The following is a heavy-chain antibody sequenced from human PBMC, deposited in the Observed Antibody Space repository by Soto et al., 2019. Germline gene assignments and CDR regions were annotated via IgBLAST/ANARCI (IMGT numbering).Heavy chain of an antibody. V-gene: IGHV4-34*01. J-gene: IGHJ6*02. Sequence: TSETLSLTCAVYGGSFSGYYWSWIRQPPGKGLEWIGEINHSGSTNYNPSLKSRVTISVDTSKNQFSLKLSSVTAADTAVYYCARHSYYYDSSGYRYYYYGMDVWGQGTTVTVSS. CDR3: ARHSYYYDSSGYRYYYYGMDV. CDR2: INHSGST. CDR1: GGSFSGYY. D-gene: IGHD3-22*01.